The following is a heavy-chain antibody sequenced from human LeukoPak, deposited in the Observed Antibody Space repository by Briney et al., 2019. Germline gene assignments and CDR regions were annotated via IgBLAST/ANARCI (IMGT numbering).Heavy chain of an antibody. V-gene: IGHV3-48*04. Sequence: PGGSLRLSCAASGFTFSISWMHWVRQAPGKGLEWISYISSSGSTRKYADSVKGRFTISRDNAKSSLDLQMNSLRADDTAVYYCARVRYYDRSGYYLDNWFDSWGRGTHVTVSS. CDR1: GFTFSISW. D-gene: IGHD3-22*01. CDR2: ISSSGSTR. CDR3: ARVRYYDRSGYYLDNWFDS. J-gene: IGHJ5*01.